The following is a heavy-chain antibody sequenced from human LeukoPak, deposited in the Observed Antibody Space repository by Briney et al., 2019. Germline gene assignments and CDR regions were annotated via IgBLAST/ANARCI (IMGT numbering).Heavy chain of an antibody. Sequence: PSETLSLTCTVSGGSISSGGYYWSWIRQHPGKGLEWTGYIYYSGSTYYNPSLKSRVSISVDTSKNQFSLKLSSVTAADTAVYYCARCPLVRGVILPWFDPWGQGTLVTVSS. V-gene: IGHV4-31*03. CDR2: IYYSGST. CDR3: ARCPLVRGVILPWFDP. J-gene: IGHJ5*02. CDR1: GGSISSGGYY. D-gene: IGHD3-10*01.